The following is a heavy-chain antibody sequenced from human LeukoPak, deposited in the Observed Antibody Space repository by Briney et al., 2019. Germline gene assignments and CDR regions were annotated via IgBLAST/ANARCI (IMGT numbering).Heavy chain of an antibody. CDR1: GGTFSSYA. D-gene: IGHD4-23*01. J-gene: IGHJ4*02. Sequence: ASVKVSCKASGGTFSSYAISWVRQAPGQGLEWMGRIIPIFGIANYAQKFQGRVTITADKFTSTAYMELSSLRSEDTAVYYCARDDYGGNEGFDYWGQGTLVTVSS. CDR3: ARDDYGGNEGFDY. CDR2: IIPIFGIA. V-gene: IGHV1-69*04.